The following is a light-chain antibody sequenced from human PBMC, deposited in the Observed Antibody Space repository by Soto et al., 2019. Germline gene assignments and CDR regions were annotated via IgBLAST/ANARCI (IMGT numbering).Light chain of an antibody. Sequence: QSALTQPASVSGSPGQSITLSCTGTSSDIGGYDYVSWYQRHPGKAPKLLIYDINNRPSGVSNRFSGSKSGNSASLAISGLQAEDEADYYCTSYASRSTHVVFGGGTKLTVL. CDR1: SSDIGGYDY. J-gene: IGLJ2*01. V-gene: IGLV2-14*01. CDR3: TSYASRSTHVV. CDR2: DIN.